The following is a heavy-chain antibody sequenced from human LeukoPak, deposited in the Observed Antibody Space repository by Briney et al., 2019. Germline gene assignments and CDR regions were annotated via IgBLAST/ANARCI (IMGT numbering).Heavy chain of an antibody. D-gene: IGHD2-8*01. CDR3: ARDGGWGYCTNGACFSDAFDI. Sequence: ASVKVSCKASGYTFTSYYMHWVRQAPGQGLEWMGIINPSGGSTSYAQKFQGRVTMTRDTSTSTVYMELSSLRSEDTAVYYCARDGGWGYCTNGACFSDAFDIWGQGTMVTVSS. J-gene: IGHJ3*02. CDR1: GYTFTSYY. CDR2: INPSGGST. V-gene: IGHV1-46*01.